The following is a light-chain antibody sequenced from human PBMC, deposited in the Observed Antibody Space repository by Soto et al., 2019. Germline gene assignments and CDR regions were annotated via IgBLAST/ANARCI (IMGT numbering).Light chain of an antibody. CDR2: DVS. J-gene: IGLJ1*01. Sequence: QSALTQPASVSGSPGQSITISCTGTNSVVGGYNFVSWYQQHPGKAPKLMIYDVSNRPSGVSNRFSGSKSGNTASLTISGLQTEDDADYYCSSYTRSTTDVFGTGTKVTVL. V-gene: IGLV2-14*01. CDR3: SSYTRSTTDV. CDR1: NSVVGGYNF.